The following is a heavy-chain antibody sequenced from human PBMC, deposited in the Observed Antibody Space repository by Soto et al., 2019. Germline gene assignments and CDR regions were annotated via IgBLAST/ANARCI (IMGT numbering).Heavy chain of an antibody. Sequence: EVQLVESGGVVVQPGGSLRLSCAASGFTFDDYTMHWVRQAPGKGLEWVSLISCDGGSTYYADSVKGRFTISRDNSKNSLYLQMNSLRTEDTALYYCAKGAGPDYNWFDPWGQGTLVTVSS. V-gene: IGHV3-43*01. CDR2: ISCDGGST. J-gene: IGHJ5*02. CDR1: GFTFDDYT. D-gene: IGHD2-21*01. CDR3: AKGAGPDYNWFDP.